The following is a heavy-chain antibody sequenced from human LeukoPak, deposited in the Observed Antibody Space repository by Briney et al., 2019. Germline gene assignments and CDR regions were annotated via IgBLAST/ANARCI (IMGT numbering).Heavy chain of an antibody. Sequence: GGSLRLSCGASGFTFSNYWMNWVRQAPGKGLEWVSYITNNGTTIYYADSVKGRFTISRDNAENSLYLQMNSLRAEDTAIYYCARDQWLAYYYHGMDVWGQGTTVTVSS. CDR1: GFTFSNYW. CDR3: ARDQWLAYYYHGMDV. J-gene: IGHJ6*02. V-gene: IGHV3-48*04. CDR2: ITNNGTTI. D-gene: IGHD6-19*01.